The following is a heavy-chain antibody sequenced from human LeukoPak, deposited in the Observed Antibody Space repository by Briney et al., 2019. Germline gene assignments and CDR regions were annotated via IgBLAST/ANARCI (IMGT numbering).Heavy chain of an antibody. Sequence: ASVKVSCKASGYTFTSYGISWVRQAPGQGLEWMGWISAYNGNTNYAQKLQGRVTMTTDTSTSTAYMEPRSLRSDDTAVYYCARGGDIVLIIGEYYFDYWGQGTLVTVSS. D-gene: IGHD2-8*01. J-gene: IGHJ4*02. CDR3: ARGGDIVLIIGEYYFDY. CDR1: GYTFTSYG. CDR2: ISAYNGNT. V-gene: IGHV1-18*01.